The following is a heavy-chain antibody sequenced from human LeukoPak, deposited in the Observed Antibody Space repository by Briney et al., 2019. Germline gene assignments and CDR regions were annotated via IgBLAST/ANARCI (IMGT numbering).Heavy chain of an antibody. CDR2: ISSSGGTT. J-gene: IGHJ4*02. V-gene: IGHV3-23*01. CDR1: GFTFSSYV. D-gene: IGHD4-17*01. Sequence: GGSLRLSCAASGFTFSSYVMSWVRQAPGKGLEWVSAISSSGGTTYYADSVKGRFTISRDNSKNTLYLQMNSLRAEDTAVYYCAKNFYGDYNGFFDYWGQGTLVSVSS. CDR3: AKNFYGDYNGFFDY.